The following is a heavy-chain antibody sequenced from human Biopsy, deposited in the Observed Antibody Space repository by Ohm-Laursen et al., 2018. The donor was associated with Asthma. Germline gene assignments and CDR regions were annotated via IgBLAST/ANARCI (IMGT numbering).Heavy chain of an antibody. CDR2: INTDGIST. Sequence: SLRLSCTASRFTFNKFWMHWVRQAPGKGLVWVARINTDGISTTYADSVKGRFTISRDNAKNTLYLQMNSLRTEDTAVYYCAKRRGYSGHDNDYWGQGTLVIVSS. V-gene: IGHV3-74*03. D-gene: IGHD5-12*01. J-gene: IGHJ4*02. CDR3: AKRRGYSGHDNDY. CDR1: RFTFNKFW.